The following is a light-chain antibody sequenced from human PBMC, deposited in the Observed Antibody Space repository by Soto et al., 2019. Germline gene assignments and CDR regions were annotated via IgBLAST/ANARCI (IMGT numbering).Light chain of an antibody. CDR2: DVS. Sequence: QSALTQPASVSGSPGQSITISCTGTSSDVGGYNYVSWYQHHPGKAPKLMIFDVSNRPSGVSIRFSGSKSGNTASLTISGIQLEDEADYYCGSYTTGGTRQMVLGTGTKLTVL. V-gene: IGLV2-14*03. J-gene: IGLJ1*01. CDR1: SSDVGGYNY. CDR3: GSYTTGGTRQMV.